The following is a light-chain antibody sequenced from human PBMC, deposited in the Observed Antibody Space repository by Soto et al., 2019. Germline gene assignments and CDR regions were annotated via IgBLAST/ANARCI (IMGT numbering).Light chain of an antibody. CDR1: QSVSSSY. Sequence: IVLTQSPGTLSLSPGERATLSCRASQSVSSSYLAWYQQKSGQAPRLLIYVASSRATGIPDRFSGSGSGTDFTLTISRLEPEDFAVYYCQLYGSSQVTFGGGTKVEIK. V-gene: IGKV3-20*01. CDR3: QLYGSSQVT. CDR2: VAS. J-gene: IGKJ4*01.